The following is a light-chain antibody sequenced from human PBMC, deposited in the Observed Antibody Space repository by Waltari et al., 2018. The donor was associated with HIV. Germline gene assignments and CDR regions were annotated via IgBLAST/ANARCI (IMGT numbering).Light chain of an antibody. Sequence: SYVLTQPPSVSVALGQTATITCGGDNIGNKNVQWYQQKPGQAPVLVVYDDSDRPSGIPERFSGSNSGNTATLTISRVEVGDEADYYCQVWDGSSDHPKVVLGGGTKLTVL. V-gene: IGLV3-21*02. CDR1: NIGNKN. CDR2: DDS. CDR3: QVWDGSSDHPKVV. J-gene: IGLJ2*01.